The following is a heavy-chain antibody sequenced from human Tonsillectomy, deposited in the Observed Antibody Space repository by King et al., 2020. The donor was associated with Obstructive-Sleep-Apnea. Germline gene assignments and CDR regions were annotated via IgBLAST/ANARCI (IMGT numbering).Heavy chain of an antibody. CDR2: TYYSGST. Sequence: QLQESGPGLVKPSETLSLTCTVSGGSISSSSYYWGWFRPPPGKGLEWIGSTYYSGSTYYNPSLKSRVTISVDTSKNQFSLKVTSVTAADTAVYYCARGTLSIAVGNKFDSWGQGTLVTVSS. CDR1: GGSISSSSYY. J-gene: IGHJ4*02. CDR3: ARGTLSIAVGNKFDS. V-gene: IGHV4-39*07. D-gene: IGHD6-19*01.